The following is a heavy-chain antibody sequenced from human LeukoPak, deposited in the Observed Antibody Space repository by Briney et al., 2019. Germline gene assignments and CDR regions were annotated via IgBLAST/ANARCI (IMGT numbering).Heavy chain of an antibody. D-gene: IGHD1-26*01. V-gene: IGHV1-2*02. CDR2: INPNSGGT. CDR3: ARGGGEPPYYYYYMDV. Sequence: ASVKVSCKASGYTFIGYYMHWVRQAPGQGLEWMGWINPNSGGTNYAQKFQGRVTMTRDTSISTAYMELSRLRSDDTAVYYCARGGGEPPYYYYYMDVWGKGTTVTVSS. CDR1: GYTFIGYY. J-gene: IGHJ6*03.